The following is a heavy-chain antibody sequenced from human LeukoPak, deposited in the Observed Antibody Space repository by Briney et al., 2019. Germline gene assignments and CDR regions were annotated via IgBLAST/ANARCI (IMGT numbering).Heavy chain of an antibody. D-gene: IGHD3-16*01. CDR1: GFTFSSYW. CDR2: INSDGSST. V-gene: IGHV3-74*01. Sequence: AGSLRLSCAASGFTFSSYWMHWVRQAPGKGLVWVSRINSDGSSTSYADSVKGRFTISRDNAKNTSYLQMNSLRAEDTAVYYCARDLWDVLTESRGMDVWGQGTTVTVSS. CDR3: ARDLWDVLTESRGMDV. J-gene: IGHJ6*02.